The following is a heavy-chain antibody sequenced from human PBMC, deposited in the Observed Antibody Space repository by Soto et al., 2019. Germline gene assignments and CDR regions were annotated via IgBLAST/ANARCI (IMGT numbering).Heavy chain of an antibody. D-gene: IGHD1-7*01. J-gene: IGHJ4*02. CDR1: GFTFSSYS. Sequence: RLSCAASGFTFSSYSMNWVRQAPGKGLEWVSSITSSSAFLYYADSLKGRFTISRDNARNSLYLQMHSLRAEDTAVYYCARETASGTTNLDYWGQGTLVTVYS. CDR2: ITSSSAFL. CDR3: ARETASGTTNLDY. V-gene: IGHV3-21*01.